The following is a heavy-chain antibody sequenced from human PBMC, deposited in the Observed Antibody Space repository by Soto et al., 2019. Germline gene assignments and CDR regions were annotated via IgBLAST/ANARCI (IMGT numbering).Heavy chain of an antibody. Sequence: GASVKVSCKASGYTFGSYGISWGRQAPGQGLEWMGWISAYNGNTFYAQKFRGRVTMTTDTSTTTVYMELRSLRSDDTAVYYCARDYYDSSAFYYDTFDVWGQGTMVTVSS. CDR3: ARDYYDSSAFYYDTFDV. CDR1: GYTFGSYG. J-gene: IGHJ3*01. V-gene: IGHV1-18*01. D-gene: IGHD3-22*01. CDR2: ISAYNGNT.